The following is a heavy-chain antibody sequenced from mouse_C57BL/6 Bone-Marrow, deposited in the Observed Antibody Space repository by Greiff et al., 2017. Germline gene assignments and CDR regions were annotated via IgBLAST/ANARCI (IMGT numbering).Heavy chain of an antibody. CDR1: GFSLSTFGMG. D-gene: IGHD1-1*01. Sequence: QVTLKVSGPGILQPSQTLSLTCSFSGFSLSTFGMGVGWIRQPSGKGLVWLAHTWWDADKYYNPALKSRLTISKDTSKNQVFLKITNVDTADTATYYGARSYYYGSSYYFDYWGQGTTLTVSS. CDR2: TWWDADK. J-gene: IGHJ2*01. CDR3: ARSYYYGSSYYFDY. V-gene: IGHV8-8*01.